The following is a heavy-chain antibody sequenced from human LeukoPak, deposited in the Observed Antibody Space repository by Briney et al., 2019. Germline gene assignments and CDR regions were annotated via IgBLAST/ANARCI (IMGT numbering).Heavy chain of an antibody. J-gene: IGHJ4*02. D-gene: IGHD5-12*01. V-gene: IGHV4-34*01. Sequence: SETLSLTCAVYGGSFSGYYWSWIRQPPGKGLEWIGEINHSGSTNYNPSLKSRVTISVDTSKNQFSLKLSSVTAADTAVYYCARVGYSGYDHFDYWGRGTLVTVSS. CDR2: INHSGST. CDR1: GGSFSGYY. CDR3: ARVGYSGYDHFDY.